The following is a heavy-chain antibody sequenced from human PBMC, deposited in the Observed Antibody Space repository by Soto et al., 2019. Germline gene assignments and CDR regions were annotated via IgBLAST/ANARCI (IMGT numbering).Heavy chain of an antibody. Sequence: QLQLHESDSGLLKPSQTLFLTCAFPGGSISSGGYSWSWIRQPPGKGLEWIVYIYHSGSTYYNPSLKPRVNIQVDRSKNQFSLKLGSVTDWNTAGYYCARVPDPWGQGILVSVCS. CDR1: GGSISSGGYS. V-gene: IGHV4-30-2*01. J-gene: IGHJ5*02. CDR2: IYHSGST. CDR3: ARVPDP.